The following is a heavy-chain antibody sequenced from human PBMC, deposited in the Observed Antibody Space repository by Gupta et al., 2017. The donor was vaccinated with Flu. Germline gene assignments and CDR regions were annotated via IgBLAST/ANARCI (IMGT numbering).Heavy chain of an antibody. D-gene: IGHD3-3*01. Sequence: EVRLVESGGGLVQPGGSLRLSCEASGFNFGSYWRNWVRQAPGKGLEWVASINQRGTESDLVHSVKGRFYISRDDAQNSLYLHMTSLSYEDTAVYYWARDWAGWSAHAGGPIDFWGHRALVIGSS. CDR1: GFNFGSYW. CDR3: ARDWAGWSAHAGGPIDF. J-gene: IGHJ4*01. V-gene: IGHV3-7*01. CDR2: INQRGTES.